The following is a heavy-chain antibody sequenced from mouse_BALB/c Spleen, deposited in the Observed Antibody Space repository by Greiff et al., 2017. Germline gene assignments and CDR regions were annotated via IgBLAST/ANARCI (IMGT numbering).Heavy chain of an antibody. CDR2: ISNGGGST. Sequence: EVQLQESGGGLVQPGGSLKLSCAASGFTFSSYTMSWVRQTPEKRLEWVAYISNGGGSTYYPDTVKGRFTISRDNAKNTLYLQMSSLKSEDTAMYYCARRDYGNAMDYWGQGTSVTVSS. D-gene: IGHD1-1*01. CDR1: GFTFSSYT. V-gene: IGHV5-12-2*01. J-gene: IGHJ4*01. CDR3: ARRDYGNAMDY.